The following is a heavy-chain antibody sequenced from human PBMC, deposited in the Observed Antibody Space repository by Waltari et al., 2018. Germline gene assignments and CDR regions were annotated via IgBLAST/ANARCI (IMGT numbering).Heavy chain of an antibody. CDR3: ARVYYYGSGLTPKNYYYYMDV. Sequence: QVQLVQSGAEVKKPGSSVKVSCKASGGTFSSYAISWVRQAPGQGLEWMGGNIPILGTAKYAQKCQGRVTITADEATSTAYMELSSLRSEDTAVYYCARVYYYGSGLTPKNYYYYMDVWGKGTTVTVSS. CDR1: GGTFSSYA. CDR2: NIPILGTA. J-gene: IGHJ6*03. D-gene: IGHD3-10*01. V-gene: IGHV1-69*12.